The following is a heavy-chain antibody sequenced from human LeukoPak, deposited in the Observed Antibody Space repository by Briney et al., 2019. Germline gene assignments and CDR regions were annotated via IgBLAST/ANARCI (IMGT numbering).Heavy chain of an antibody. D-gene: IGHD3-10*01. CDR1: GGTFSSYA. CDR2: IIPIFGTA. V-gene: IGHV1-69*13. Sequence: ASVKVSCKASGGTFSSYAISWVRQAPGQGREWMGGIIPIFGTANYAQKFQGRVTITADESTSTAYMEPSSLRSEDTAVYYSARARIWFGELYDWFDPWGQRTLVTVSS. CDR3: ARARIWFGELYDWFDP. J-gene: IGHJ5*02.